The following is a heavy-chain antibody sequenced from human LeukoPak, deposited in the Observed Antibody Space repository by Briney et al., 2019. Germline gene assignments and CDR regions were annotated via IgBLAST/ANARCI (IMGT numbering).Heavy chain of an antibody. CDR1: GYTFTSYD. CDR2: INTKTGNP. Sequence: ASVKVSCKASGYTFTSYDINWVRQATGQGLEWMGWINTKTGNPTYAQGYTGRFVFSLDTSVSTSYLQISSLKAEDTAVYYCAREDPTYNGDKVWDNWFDPWGQGTLVTVSS. CDR3: AREDPTYNGDKVWDNWFDP. D-gene: IGHD4-17*01. V-gene: IGHV7-4-1*02. J-gene: IGHJ5*02.